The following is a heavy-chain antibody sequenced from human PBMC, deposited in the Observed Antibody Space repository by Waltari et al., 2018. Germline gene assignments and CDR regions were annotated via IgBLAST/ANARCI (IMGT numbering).Heavy chain of an antibody. D-gene: IGHD1-1*01. CDR2: IYYSGNT. V-gene: IGHV4-39*07. CDR1: GDSISSSHYY. J-gene: IGHJ4*02. CDR3: AKGTGY. Sequence: QLQESGPGLMKTSETLSLTCTVSGDSISSSHYYWGWIRQPPGKGLEWIGSIYYSGNTYYNPARKSRATVAVDTYKNQFSLNLISVTAEDTAVYYCAKGTGYWGQGTLVTVSS.